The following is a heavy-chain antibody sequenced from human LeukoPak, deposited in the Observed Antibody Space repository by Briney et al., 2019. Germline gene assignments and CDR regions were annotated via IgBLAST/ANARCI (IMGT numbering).Heavy chain of an antibody. V-gene: IGHV4-59*08. CDR2: IYYSGST. Sequence: PSETLSLTCTVSGGSISSYYWSWIRQPPGKGLEWIGYIYYSGSTNYNPSLKSRVTISVDTSKNQFSLKLSSVTAADTAVYYCVRLAYVNTSFFRLLDSWGRGTLVTVSS. D-gene: IGHD2-2*01. CDR1: GGSISSYY. J-gene: IGHJ4*02. CDR3: VRLAYVNTSFFRLLDS.